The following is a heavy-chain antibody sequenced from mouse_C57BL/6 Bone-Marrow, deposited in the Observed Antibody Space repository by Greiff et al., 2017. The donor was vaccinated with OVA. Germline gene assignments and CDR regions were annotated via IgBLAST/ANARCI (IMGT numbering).Heavy chain of an antibody. D-gene: IGHD3-2*02. Sequence: EVQRVESGGGLVKPGGSLKLSCAASGFTFSDYGMHWVRQAPGKGLEWVAYISSGSSTIYYADTMEGRYTISRNTAKNTLFLQMTSLRSEDTAMYYCARDNSGKYFDYWDRGTALTVSS. CDR2: ISSGSSTI. CDR3: ARDNSGKYFDY. J-gene: IGHJ2*01. V-gene: IGHV5-17*01. CDR1: GFTFSDYG.